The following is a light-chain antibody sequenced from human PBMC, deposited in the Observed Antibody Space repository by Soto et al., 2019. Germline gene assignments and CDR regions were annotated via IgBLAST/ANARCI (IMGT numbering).Light chain of an antibody. J-gene: IGKJ2*01. Sequence: DIQMTQSPSTLSASVGDRVTITCRASQSISSWLAWYQQKPGKAPKLLIYKASSLGSGVPSRFSGGGSGTEFTLTISSLQPDDFATYYCQQYKSPPFTFSQGTKLEI. CDR1: QSISSW. CDR2: KAS. V-gene: IGKV1-5*03. CDR3: QQYKSPPFT.